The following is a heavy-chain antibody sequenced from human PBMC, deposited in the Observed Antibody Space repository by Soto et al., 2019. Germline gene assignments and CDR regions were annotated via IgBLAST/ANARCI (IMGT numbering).Heavy chain of an antibody. Sequence: ASVKVSCKASGYTFTGYYMHWVRQAPGQGLEWMGWINPNSGGTNYAQKFQGWVTMTRDTSISTAYMELRSLRSDDTAVYYCASYGSGSYYNEGDFDYWGQGTLVTVSS. CDR3: ASYGSGSYYNEGDFDY. V-gene: IGHV1-2*04. J-gene: IGHJ4*02. CDR1: GYTFTGYY. CDR2: INPNSGGT. D-gene: IGHD3-10*01.